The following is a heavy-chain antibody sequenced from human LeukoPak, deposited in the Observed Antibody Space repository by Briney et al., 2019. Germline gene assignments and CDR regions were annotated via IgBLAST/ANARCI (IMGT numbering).Heavy chain of an antibody. Sequence: GGSLRLSCAASGFTFSNAWMSWVRQAPGKGLEWVGRIRSKTDGGTTDYTTPVKGRFTISRDDSKNTLYLQMNSLKTEDTAVYYCVGSFLGYWGQGTLVTVSS. CDR2: IRSKTDGGTT. J-gene: IGHJ4*02. CDR1: GFTFSNAW. D-gene: IGHD3-10*01. CDR3: VGSFLGY. V-gene: IGHV3-15*01.